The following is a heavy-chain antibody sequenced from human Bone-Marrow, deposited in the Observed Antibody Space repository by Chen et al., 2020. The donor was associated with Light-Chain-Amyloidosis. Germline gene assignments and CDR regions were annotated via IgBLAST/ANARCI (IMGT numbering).Heavy chain of an antibody. Sequence: EVQLLEAGGGLVQPGGFLRRSGGRSGFRFSNYAMSWVRQAPGKGLEWVSAISPSGGRTYYADSVKGRLTISRDNSENTLYLQMNSLRVEDTAVYYCAKDGKEWLPDAWGQVTLVTVSS. CDR3: AKDGKEWLPDA. D-gene: IGHD3-3*01. CDR1: GFRFSNYA. V-gene: IGHV3-23*01. CDR2: ISPSGGRT. J-gene: IGHJ5*02.